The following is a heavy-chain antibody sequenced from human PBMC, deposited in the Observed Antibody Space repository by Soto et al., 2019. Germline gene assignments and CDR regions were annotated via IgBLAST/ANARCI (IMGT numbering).Heavy chain of an antibody. Sequence: GAPVKVSCKASGYTLTSYGGSWVRQAPGQGLERIEWISAYNGNTNYAQKLQGRVTMTTDTSTSTAYMELRSLRSDDTAVYYCARDSGFGELSNPYYYYGMDVWGQGTTLTVSS. CDR2: ISAYNGNT. D-gene: IGHD3-10*01. J-gene: IGHJ6*02. CDR3: ARDSGFGELSNPYYYYGMDV. CDR1: GYTLTSYG. V-gene: IGHV1-18*01.